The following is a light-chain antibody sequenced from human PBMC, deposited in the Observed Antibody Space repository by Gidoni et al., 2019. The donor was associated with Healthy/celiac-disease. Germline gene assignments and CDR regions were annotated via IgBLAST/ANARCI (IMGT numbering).Light chain of an antibody. CDR1: QGIRND. J-gene: IGKJ4*01. CDR2: AAS. Sequence: AIQMTQSPSSLSASVGDRVTITCRASQGIRNDLGWYQQKPGKAPKLLIYAASSLQSGVPSRFSGSGSGTDCTLTISSLQPEDFATYYCLQDYNYSLTFXGXTKVEIK. CDR3: LQDYNYSLT. V-gene: IGKV1-6*01.